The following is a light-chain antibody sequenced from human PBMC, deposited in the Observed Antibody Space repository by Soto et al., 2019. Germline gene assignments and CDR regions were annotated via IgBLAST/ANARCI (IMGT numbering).Light chain of an antibody. CDR2: DAS. J-gene: IGKJ5*01. V-gene: IGKV3-20*01. CDR3: QQYYNWPRT. CDR1: QSVGSSY. Sequence: EVVLTQSPGTLSLSPGERATLSCRASQSVGSSYLAWYQQKPGQAPRLLIYDASSRATGIPDRFSGGGSGADFTLTISSLQSEDFAVYYCQQYYNWPRTFGQGTRLEIK.